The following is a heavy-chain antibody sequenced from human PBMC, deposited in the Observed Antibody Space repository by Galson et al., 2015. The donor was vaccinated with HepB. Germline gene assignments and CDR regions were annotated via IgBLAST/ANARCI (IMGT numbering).Heavy chain of an antibody. D-gene: IGHD3-3*01. V-gene: IGHV3-7*03. CDR1: GFTFSNYW. Sequence: SLRLSCAASGFTFSNYWMSWVRQAPGKGLEWVANIKQDSIEKYYVDSVKGRFTISRDNAKNSLYLQMNSLRAEDTAVYYCARDSVDFGVVVYGAAFDIWGQGTMVTVSS. J-gene: IGHJ3*02. CDR2: IKQDSIEK. CDR3: ARDSVDFGVVVYGAAFDI.